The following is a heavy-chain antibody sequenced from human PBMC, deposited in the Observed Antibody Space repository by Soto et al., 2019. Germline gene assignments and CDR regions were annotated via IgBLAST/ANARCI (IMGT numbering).Heavy chain of an antibody. CDR3: ARDRGDYATIFDY. D-gene: IGHD4-17*01. CDR2: IWYDGSNK. V-gene: IGHV3-33*08. J-gene: IGHJ4*02. CDR1: GFTFSSYG. Sequence: GGSLRLSCAASGFTFSSYGMHWVRQAPGKGLEWVAVIWYDGSNKYYADSVKGRFTISRDNSKNTLYLQMNSLRAEDTAVYYCARDRGDYATIFDYWGQGTLVTVS.